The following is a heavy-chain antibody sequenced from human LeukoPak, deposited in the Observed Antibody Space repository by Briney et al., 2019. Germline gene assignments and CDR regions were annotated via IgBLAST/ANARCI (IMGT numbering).Heavy chain of an antibody. Sequence: ASVKVSCKASGYTFTSYDINWVRQATGQGLEWMGWMNPNSGNTGYAQKFQGRVTMTRNTSISTAYMELSSLRSEDTAVYYCAWKIGGVIVYYFDYWGQGTLVTVSS. CDR2: MNPNSGNT. CDR1: GYTFTSYD. D-gene: IGHD3-16*02. J-gene: IGHJ4*02. V-gene: IGHV1-8*01. CDR3: AWKIGGVIVYYFDY.